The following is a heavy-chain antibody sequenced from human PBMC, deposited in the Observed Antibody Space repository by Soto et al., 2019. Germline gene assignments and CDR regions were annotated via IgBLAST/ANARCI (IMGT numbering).Heavy chain of an antibody. CDR1: GGSIRSYY. J-gene: IGHJ4*02. Sequence: SETLSLTCTVSGGSIRSYYWSWIRQPPGKGLEWIGYIYYSGNTNYNPSLKSRVTISVDTSKNQFSLKLSSVTAADTAVYYCARGGYSIDYWGQGTLVTAPQ. V-gene: IGHV4-59*01. CDR2: IYYSGNT. D-gene: IGHD6-13*01. CDR3: ARGGYSIDY.